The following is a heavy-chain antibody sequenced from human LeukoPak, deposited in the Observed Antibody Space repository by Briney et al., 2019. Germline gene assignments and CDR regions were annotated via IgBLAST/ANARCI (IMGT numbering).Heavy chain of an antibody. CDR3: ARGGTVYDFWSGYVY. CDR1: GYTLTGYY. J-gene: IGHJ4*02. Sequence: ASVKVSCKASGYTLTGYYMHWVRQAPGQGLEWMGWINPNSGGTNYAQKFQGRVTMTRDTSISTAYMELSRLRSDDTAVYYCARGGTVYDFWSGYVYWGQGTLVTVSS. D-gene: IGHD3-3*01. V-gene: IGHV1-2*02. CDR2: INPNSGGT.